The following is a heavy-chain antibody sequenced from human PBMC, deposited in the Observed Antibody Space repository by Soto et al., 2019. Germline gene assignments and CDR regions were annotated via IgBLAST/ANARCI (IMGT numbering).Heavy chain of an antibody. CDR3: TSTYYDFWSGYSVGYYFDY. D-gene: IGHD3-3*01. CDR1: GFTFSSYG. Sequence: ESGGGVVQPGRSLRLSCAASGFTFSSYGMHWVRQAPGKGLEWVAVISYDGSNKYYADSVKGRFTISRDNSKNTLYLQMNSLRAEDTAVYYCTSTYYDFWSGYSVGYYFDYWGQGTLVTVSS. V-gene: IGHV3-30*03. J-gene: IGHJ4*02. CDR2: ISYDGSNK.